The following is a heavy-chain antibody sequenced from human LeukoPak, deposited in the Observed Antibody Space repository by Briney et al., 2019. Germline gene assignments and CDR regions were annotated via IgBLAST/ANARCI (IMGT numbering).Heavy chain of an antibody. CDR1: GFTFSSYE. CDR2: ISSSGSTI. Sequence: PGGSLRLSCAASGFTFSSYEMNWVRQAPGKGLEWVSYISSSGSTIYYADSVKGRFTISRDNAKNSLYLQMNSLRAEDTAVYYCAREALGGAAADNFDYWGQGTLVTVSS. CDR3: AREALGGAAADNFDY. J-gene: IGHJ4*02. D-gene: IGHD6-13*01. V-gene: IGHV3-48*03.